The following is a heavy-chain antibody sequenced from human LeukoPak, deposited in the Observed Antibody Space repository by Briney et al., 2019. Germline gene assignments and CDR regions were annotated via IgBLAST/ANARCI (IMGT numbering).Heavy chain of an antibody. CDR2: INSNGSST. CDR1: GFTFSNYW. CDR3: AKGGATICDN. D-gene: IGHD5-12*01. V-gene: IGHV3-74*01. Sequence: GGSLRLSCAASGFTFSNYWMHWVRQAPGKGLVWVSRINSNGSSTNYADSAKGRFTISRDNAKNTLYLQMSSLRAEDTAVYYCAKGGATICDNWGQGTLVTVSS. J-gene: IGHJ4*02.